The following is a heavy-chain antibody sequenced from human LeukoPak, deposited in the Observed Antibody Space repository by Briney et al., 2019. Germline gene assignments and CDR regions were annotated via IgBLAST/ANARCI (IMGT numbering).Heavy chain of an antibody. V-gene: IGHV3-48*04. D-gene: IGHD4-17*01. CDR2: ISSSSSTI. Sequence: GGSLRLSCAASGFTFSSYSMNWVRQAPGKGLEWVSYISSSSSTIYYADSVKGRFTISRDNAKNSLYLQMNSLRAEDTAVYYCARELLMTTVTTFYNYWGQGTLVTVSS. CDR1: GFTFSSYS. CDR3: ARELLMTTVTTFYNY. J-gene: IGHJ4*02.